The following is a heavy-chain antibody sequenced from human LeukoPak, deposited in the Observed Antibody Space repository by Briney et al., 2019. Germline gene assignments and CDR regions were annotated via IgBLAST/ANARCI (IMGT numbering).Heavy chain of an antibody. Sequence: GASVKVSCKASGYTFTSYAMHWVRQAPGQRLEWMGWINAGNGNTKYSQKFQGRVTITRDTSASTAYMELSSLRSEDTAVYYCARDLSLSYYDFWSGYYYYGMDVWGQGTTVTVSS. J-gene: IGHJ6*02. D-gene: IGHD3-3*01. CDR2: INAGNGNT. CDR1: GYTFTSYA. V-gene: IGHV1-3*01. CDR3: ARDLSLSYYDFWSGYYYYGMDV.